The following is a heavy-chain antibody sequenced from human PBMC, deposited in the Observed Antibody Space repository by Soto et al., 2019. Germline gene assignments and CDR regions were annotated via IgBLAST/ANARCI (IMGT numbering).Heavy chain of an antibody. V-gene: IGHV1-8*01. D-gene: IGHD4-17*01. CDR2: MNPNSGGR. CDR1: GYTFTSYD. CDR3: AGGNGDFDY. J-gene: IGHJ4*02. Sequence: QVQLVQSGAEVKKPGASVKVSCKASGYTFTSYDINWVRQATGQGLEWMGWMNPNSGGRGYAQKFQGRVTMTRDTPKSTAYMELSRLGSGGTAIYYCAGGNGDFDYWGQGTLVTVFS.